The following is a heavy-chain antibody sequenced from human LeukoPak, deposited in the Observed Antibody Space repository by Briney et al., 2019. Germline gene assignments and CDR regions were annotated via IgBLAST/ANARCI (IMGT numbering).Heavy chain of an antibody. CDR1: GGSISSSSYY. CDR2: IYYSGST. Sequence: SETLSLTCTVSGGSISSSSYYWGWIRQPPGKGLEWIGSIYYSGSTYYNPSLKSRVTISVDTSKNQFSLKLSSVTAADTAMYFCARMYCSTTSCSYGFDIWAQGTMVTVSS. V-gene: IGHV4-39*01. J-gene: IGHJ3*02. D-gene: IGHD2-2*01. CDR3: ARMYCSTTSCSYGFDI.